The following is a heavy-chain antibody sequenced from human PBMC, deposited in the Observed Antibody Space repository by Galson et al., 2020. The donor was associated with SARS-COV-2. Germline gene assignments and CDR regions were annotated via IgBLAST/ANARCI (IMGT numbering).Heavy chain of an antibody. CDR3: ATDFAIVGATPPFN. D-gene: IGHD1-26*01. Sequence: DPEDGETIYAQNFQGRVTMTEDTSTDTAYMELSSLRSEDTAVYYCATDFAIVGATPPFNWGQGTLVTVS. J-gene: IGHJ4*02. V-gene: IGHV1-24*01. CDR2: DPEDGET.